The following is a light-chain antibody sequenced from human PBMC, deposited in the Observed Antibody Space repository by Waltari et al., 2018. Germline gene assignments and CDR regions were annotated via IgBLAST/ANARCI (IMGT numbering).Light chain of an antibody. CDR1: QSVGTY. CDR3: QQRSNWTPHT. V-gene: IGKV3-11*01. CDR2: DAS. J-gene: IGKJ2*01. Sequence: ELVLTQSPATLSLSPGETATLPCRASQSVGTYLAWYQQKPGQAPRLLIYDASNRATGIPARFRGSGSGTDFTLTISSLEAEDFAVYYCQQRSNWTPHTFGQGARLEIK.